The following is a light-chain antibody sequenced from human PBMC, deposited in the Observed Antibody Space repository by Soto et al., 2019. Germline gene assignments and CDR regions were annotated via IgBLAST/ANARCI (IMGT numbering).Light chain of an antibody. J-gene: IGKJ4*01. CDR2: DAS. CDR3: QQRSNWPLT. Sequence: DSVLTQYPGTLSFSPGDRATLYFMASQSVSSSYLAWYQQKPGQAPRLLIYDASNRATGIPARFSGSGSGTDFTLTISSLEPEDFAVYYCQQRSNWPLTFGGGAKVAIK. V-gene: IGKV3-11*01. CDR1: QSVSSSY.